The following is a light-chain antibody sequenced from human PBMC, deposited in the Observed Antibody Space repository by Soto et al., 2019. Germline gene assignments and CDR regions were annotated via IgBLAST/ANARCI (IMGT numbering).Light chain of an antibody. J-gene: IGKJ5*01. V-gene: IGKV3-20*01. CDR3: KQYGTLIT. CDR2: GSF. Sequence: EIVLTQSPGTLSLSPGERATLSCRASQSLSSSYLAWYQQKPGQAPRVLIYGSFSRATGIQDRFSGSGSGTEFTLTIRRLEPEDSAVYYCKQYGTLITCGQGTRLEIK. CDR1: QSLSSSY.